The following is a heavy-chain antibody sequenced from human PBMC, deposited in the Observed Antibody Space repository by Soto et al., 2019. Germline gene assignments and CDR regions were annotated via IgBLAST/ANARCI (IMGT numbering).Heavy chain of an antibody. CDR1: GGSISSYY. CDR2: IYYSGSI. D-gene: IGHD6-13*01. J-gene: IGHJ6*02. CDR3: AREGVSSSWYNYYAMDV. V-gene: IGHV4-59*01. Sequence: SETLSLTCTVSGGSISSYYWSWIRQPPGKGLEWIGYIYYSGSINYNPSLKSRVTISVDTSKNQFSLKLSSVTAADTAVYYCAREGVSSSWYNYYAMDVWGQGTTVTVSS.